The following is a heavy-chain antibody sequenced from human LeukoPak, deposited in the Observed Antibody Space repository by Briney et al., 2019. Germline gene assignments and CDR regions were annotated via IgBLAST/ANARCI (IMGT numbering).Heavy chain of an antibody. D-gene: IGHD3-9*01. CDR3: ARGGARYLDS. V-gene: IGHV3-7*01. CDR1: GFSFSSYT. J-gene: IGHJ4*02. CDR2: MKEDGSDI. Sequence: GGSLRLSCVASGFSFSSYTMSWVRQAPGKGLEWVAKMKEDGSDIHYVDSVKGRFTICRDNAKNSLCLQMSSLRVEDTAVYYCARGGARYLDSWGQGILVTVSS.